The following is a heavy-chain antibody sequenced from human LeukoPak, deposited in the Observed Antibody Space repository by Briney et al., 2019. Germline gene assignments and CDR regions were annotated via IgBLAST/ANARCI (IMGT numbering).Heavy chain of an antibody. D-gene: IGHD6-13*01. CDR3: TRGDGLTAALTQRWFDP. CDR2: MNPNSGNT. V-gene: IGHV1-8*01. Sequence: ASVKVSCKASGHTFTTYDINWVRQATGQGLEWMGWMNPNSGNTDYAQKFQGRVTMTRNTSMSTAYMELRSLRSEDTAVYYCTRGDGLTAALTQRWFDPWGQGTLVTVSS. J-gene: IGHJ5*02. CDR1: GHTFTTYD.